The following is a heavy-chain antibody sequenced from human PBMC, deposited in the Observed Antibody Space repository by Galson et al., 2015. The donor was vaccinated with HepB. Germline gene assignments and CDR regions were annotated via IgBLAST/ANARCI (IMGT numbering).Heavy chain of an antibody. V-gene: IGHV3-30*18. CDR1: GFPFSNNG. CDR2: TSNDETFK. J-gene: IGHJ5*02. CDR3: VKGCEVGCTTIVLDP. Sequence: SLRLSCAASGFPFSNNGMHWVRQAPGKGLEWVAVTSNDETFKKYADSVKGRFTISRDNSKNTLYLQLNSLRPDDTAVYYCVKGCEVGCTTIVLDPWGQGTLVTVSS. D-gene: IGHD3-22*01.